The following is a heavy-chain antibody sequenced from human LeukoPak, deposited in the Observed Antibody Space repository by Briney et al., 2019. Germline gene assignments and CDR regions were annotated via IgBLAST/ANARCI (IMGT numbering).Heavy chain of an antibody. CDR1: GNTFTDLS. Sequence: ASVKVSCEVSGNTFTDLSMNWVRQAPGRGLEWMGGFDPEDVETIYAQKFQGRVTMTEDTSTDTAYMELSSLRSEDTAVYYCATGDYGARSYFSYWGQGTLVTVSS. V-gene: IGHV1-24*01. J-gene: IGHJ4*02. D-gene: IGHD3-10*01. CDR2: FDPEDVET. CDR3: ATGDYGARSYFSY.